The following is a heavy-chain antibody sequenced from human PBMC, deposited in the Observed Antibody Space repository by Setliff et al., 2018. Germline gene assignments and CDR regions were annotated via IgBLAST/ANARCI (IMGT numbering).Heavy chain of an antibody. V-gene: IGHV1-2*06. J-gene: IGHJ3*02. CDR1: GYTFTGYY. CDR2: INPSSGAT. CDR3: ARDGGGDSDAFDI. D-gene: IGHD3-16*01. Sequence: ASVKVSCKASGYTFTGYYMHWVRQAPGQGLEWVGRINPSSGATIYAQKFQGRVTMTSDTSISTAYMELGRLRSDDTAVYFCARDGGGDSDAFDIWGQGTMVTVSS.